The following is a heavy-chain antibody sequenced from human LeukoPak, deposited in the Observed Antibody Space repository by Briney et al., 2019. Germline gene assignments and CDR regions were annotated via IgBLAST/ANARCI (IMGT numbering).Heavy chain of an antibody. CDR2: TRYDGSNK. Sequence: GGSLRLSCAASGFTFSSYAMSWVRQAPGKGLEWVAFTRYDGSNKDYADSVKGRFTISRDNSKNTLYLQMNSLRAEDTAVYYCAKVLGKYQLLYGFMDVWGKGTTVTVSS. CDR3: AKVLGKYQLLYGFMDV. J-gene: IGHJ6*03. D-gene: IGHD2-2*02. V-gene: IGHV3-30*02. CDR1: GFTFSSYA.